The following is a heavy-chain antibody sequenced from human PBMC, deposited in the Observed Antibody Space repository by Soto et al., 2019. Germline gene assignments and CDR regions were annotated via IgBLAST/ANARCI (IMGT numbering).Heavy chain of an antibody. CDR1: GFIFSSYA. CDR2: ISGSGVST. Sequence: EVQLLESWGGLEQPGGSLRLSCAASGFIFSSYAMNWVRQTPGKGLEWVSGISGSGVSTYYADSVKGRFSISRDNSKNTLYLQMNSLRDEDTAIYYCVKVRGGFYTYYFDYWGQGTLVTVSS. CDR3: VKVRGGFYTYYFDY. D-gene: IGHD3-10*01. V-gene: IGHV3-23*01. J-gene: IGHJ4*02.